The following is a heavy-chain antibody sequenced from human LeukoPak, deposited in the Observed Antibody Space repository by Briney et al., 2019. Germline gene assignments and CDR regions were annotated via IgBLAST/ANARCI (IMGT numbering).Heavy chain of an antibody. CDR2: INPSGSST. CDR1: GFAFTNYY. J-gene: IGHJ4*02. CDR3: AREESGGYFDY. D-gene: IGHD2-8*02. V-gene: IGHV1-46*01. Sequence: ASVKVSCKASGFAFTNYYMHWVRQAPGQGLEWMGLINPSGSSTNYAQKFRGRVTMTRDTSATTVYMELSSLRSEDTAVYYCAREESGGYFDYGGQGTLVTVSS.